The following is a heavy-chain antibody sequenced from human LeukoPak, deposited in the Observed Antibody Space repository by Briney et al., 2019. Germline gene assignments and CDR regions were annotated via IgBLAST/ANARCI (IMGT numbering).Heavy chain of an antibody. J-gene: IGHJ4*02. CDR1: GFTFSSYS. D-gene: IGHD4-23*01. V-gene: IGHV3-48*01. Sequence: GGSLRLSCAASGFTFSSYSMNWVRQAPGKGLEWVSYISSSSSTIYYADSVKGRFTISRDNAKNSLYLQMNSLRAEDTAVYYCARTTTVVTIPFDYWGQGTLVTVSS. CDR3: ARTTTVVTIPFDY. CDR2: ISSSSSTI.